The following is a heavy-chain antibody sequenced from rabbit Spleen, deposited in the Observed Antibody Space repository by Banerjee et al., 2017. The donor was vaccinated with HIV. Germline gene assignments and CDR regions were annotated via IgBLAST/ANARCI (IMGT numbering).Heavy chain of an antibody. J-gene: IGHJ4*01. D-gene: IGHD8-1*01. CDR3: ARDGAGGSYFAL. CDR1: GFDFSSSYY. Sequence: QEQLEESGGDLVKPEGSLTLTCTASGFDFSSSYYMCWVRQAPGKGLELIGCINTGSGSAYYASWAKGRFTITRSTSLNTVTLQLNSLTAADTATYFCARDGAGGSYFALWGPGPSSPS. CDR2: INTGSGSA. V-gene: IGHV1S43*01.